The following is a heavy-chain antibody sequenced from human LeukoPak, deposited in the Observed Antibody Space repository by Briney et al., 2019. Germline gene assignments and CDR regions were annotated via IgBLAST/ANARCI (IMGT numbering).Heavy chain of an antibody. J-gene: IGHJ4*02. Sequence: SETLSLTCTVPGGSISSYYWSWIRQPPGKGLEWIGYIYYSGSTNYNPSLKSRVTISVDTSKNQFSLKLSSVTAADTAVYYCARLDWGPNWNGAFDYLGQGSLVTVCS. D-gene: IGHD1-20*01. CDR1: GGSISSYY. CDR2: IYYSGST. V-gene: IGHV4-59*01. CDR3: ARLDWGPNWNGAFDY.